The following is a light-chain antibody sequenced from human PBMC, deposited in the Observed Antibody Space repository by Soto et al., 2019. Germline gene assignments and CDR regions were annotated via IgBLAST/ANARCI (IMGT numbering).Light chain of an antibody. CDR1: QSVGNN. Sequence: EILMTQSPATLSVSPGERATLSCRASQSVGNNLAWYQQRPAQAPRLLIYAASTRATGIPARFSGSGSGTAFTPAISSLQSEDFAVYYCQQYNKWTLFTFGPGPRVDI. CDR3: QQYNKWTLFT. CDR2: AAS. V-gene: IGKV3-15*01. J-gene: IGKJ3*01.